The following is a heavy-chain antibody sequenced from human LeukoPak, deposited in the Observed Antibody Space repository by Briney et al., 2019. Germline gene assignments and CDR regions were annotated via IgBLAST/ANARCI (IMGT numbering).Heavy chain of an antibody. D-gene: IGHD6-19*01. J-gene: IGHJ4*02. Sequence: GASVKVSCKASGGTFSSYTISWVRQAPGQGLEWMGRITTNSGGTTYAQSFQGRVTLTRDTSISTAYMEMDRLTSDDTAMYYCFVAGSGKPFWGQGTLVTVSS. CDR3: FVAGSGKPF. CDR1: GGTFSSYT. CDR2: ITTNSGGT. V-gene: IGHV1-2*02.